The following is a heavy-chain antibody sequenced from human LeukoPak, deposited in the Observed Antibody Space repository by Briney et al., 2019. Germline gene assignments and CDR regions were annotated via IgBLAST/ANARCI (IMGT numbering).Heavy chain of an antibody. CDR2: IGTASDT. V-gene: IGHV3-13*01. CDR3: ARGPPRGKYYYMDV. J-gene: IGHJ6*03. CDR1: GFTFSSYA. Sequence: EAGGSLRLSCAASGFTFSSYAMSWVRQPTGQGLEWVSTIGTASDTYYPGSVEGRFTLSRDNAKNSLYLQMNSLTAGDTAVYYCARGPPRGKYYYMDVWGKGTTVTVSS. D-gene: IGHD1-1*01.